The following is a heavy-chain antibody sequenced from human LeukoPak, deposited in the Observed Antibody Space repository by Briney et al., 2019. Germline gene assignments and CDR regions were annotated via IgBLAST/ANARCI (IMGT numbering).Heavy chain of an antibody. D-gene: IGHD6-13*01. CDR3: ARDRGSSRIEGWFDP. V-gene: IGHV4-59*01. Sequence: SETLSLTCTVSGGSISSYYWSWIRQPPGKGLEWIGYIYYSGSTNYNPSLKSRVTISVDTSKNQFSLKLSSVTAADTAVYYCARDRGSSRIEGWFDPWGQGTLVTVSS. CDR1: GGSISSYY. J-gene: IGHJ5*02. CDR2: IYYSGST.